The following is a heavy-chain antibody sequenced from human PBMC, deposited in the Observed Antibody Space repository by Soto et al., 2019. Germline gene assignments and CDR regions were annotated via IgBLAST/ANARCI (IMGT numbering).Heavy chain of an antibody. D-gene: IGHD3-22*01. CDR2: FYYSGTT. CDR3: VRMSYFYDKGHFAL. V-gene: IGHV4-30-4*01. Sequence: SEKLSLTCTVSAVFINNNDYYGCWIRLDPGKGLEWIEYFYYSGTTDYIPFLKSRLSMSIDKSQNQFTLKLTSVTAADTVTYYCVRMSYFYDKGHFALWGRRTPVIVSS. J-gene: IGHJ2*01. CDR1: AVFINNNDYY.